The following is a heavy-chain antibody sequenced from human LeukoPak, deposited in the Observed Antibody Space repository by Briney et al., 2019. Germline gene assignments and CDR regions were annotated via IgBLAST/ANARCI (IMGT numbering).Heavy chain of an antibody. J-gene: IGHJ5*02. Sequence: ASVKVSCKASGYTFTGYYIHWVRQAPGQGLEWMGRINPNSGGTNYAQKFQGRVTMTRDTSISTAYMELSRLRSDDTAVYYCARPHTVLYNWFGPWGQGTLVTVSS. CDR1: GYTFTGYY. CDR2: INPNSGGT. CDR3: ARPHTVLYNWFGP. V-gene: IGHV1-2*06. D-gene: IGHD4-11*01.